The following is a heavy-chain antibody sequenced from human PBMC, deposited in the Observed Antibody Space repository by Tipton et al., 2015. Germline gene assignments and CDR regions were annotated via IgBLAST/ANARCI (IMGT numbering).Heavy chain of an antibody. V-gene: IGHV3-13*01. Sequence: SLRLSCAVSGMILSSYDMHWVRQGTGKDLEWVSTLGVTGDTYYSDSVKGRFTISRENAKNSLYLQMNSLRAEDTAVYYCAKDPHDHAWGTSYFDYWGQGTLVTVSS. CDR2: LGVTGDT. CDR3: AKDPHDHAWGTSYFDY. D-gene: IGHD3-16*01. J-gene: IGHJ4*02. CDR1: GMILSSYD.